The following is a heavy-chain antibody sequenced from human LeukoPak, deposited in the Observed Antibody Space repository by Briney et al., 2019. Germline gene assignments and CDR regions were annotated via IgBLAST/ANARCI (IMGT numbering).Heavy chain of an antibody. CDR2: ISYDGSNK. D-gene: IGHD1-26*01. CDR1: GFTFSSYG. J-gene: IGHJ4*02. CDR3: AKVAGKWELLRGYFDY. Sequence: PGGSLRLSCAASGFTFSSYGMHWVRQAPGKGLEWVAVISYDGSNKYYADSVKGRFTISRDNSKNTLYLQMNSLRAEDTAVYYCAKVAGKWELLRGYFDYWGQGTLVTVSS. V-gene: IGHV3-30*18.